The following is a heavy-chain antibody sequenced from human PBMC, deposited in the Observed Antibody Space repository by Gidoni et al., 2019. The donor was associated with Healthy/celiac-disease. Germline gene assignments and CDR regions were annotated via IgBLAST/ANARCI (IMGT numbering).Heavy chain of an antibody. CDR2: IYYSGST. Sequence: QVQLQESGPGLVKPSQTLSLTCNVSGGSISRGRYYWSWIRQHPGKGLELIGYIYYSGSTHYNPSLKSRVTISVDTSKNQFSLKLSSVTAADTAVYYCARRRPYCSSTSCYTSVFYFAFDIWGQGTMVTVSS. V-gene: IGHV4-31*03. J-gene: IGHJ3*02. CDR1: GGSISRGRYY. D-gene: IGHD2-2*02. CDR3: ARRRPYCSSTSCYTSVFYFAFDI.